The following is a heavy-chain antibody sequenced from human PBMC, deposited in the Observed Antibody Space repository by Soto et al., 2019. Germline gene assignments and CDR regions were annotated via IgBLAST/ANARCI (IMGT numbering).Heavy chain of an antibody. J-gene: IGHJ4*02. Sequence: EVQLLESGGGLVQPGGSLRLSCAASGFTFSNYAMSWVRQAPGKGLECVSAISGGGSTTYYADFVKGRFSISRDNSKNTFYLQRNRLRADDTAVYYCAKKASSGWYGTFDYWGQGTLVTVSS. CDR2: ISGGGSTT. CDR3: AKKASSGWYGTFDY. CDR1: GFTFSNYA. D-gene: IGHD6-19*01. V-gene: IGHV3-23*01.